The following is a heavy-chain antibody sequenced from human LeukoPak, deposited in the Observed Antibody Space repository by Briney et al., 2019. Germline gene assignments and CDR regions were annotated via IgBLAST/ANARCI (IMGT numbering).Heavy chain of an antibody. Sequence: GGSLRLSCAASGSTFTNAWMNWVRQAPGKGLEWVGRIKSKRDGGTTDYAAPVKGRFTISRDDPKITLYLQMNSLKTEDTAVYYCAHGLWHYDAFDVWGQGTLVTVSS. V-gene: IGHV3-15*01. CDR2: IKSKRDGGTT. CDR1: GSTFTNAW. D-gene: IGHD3-10*01. CDR3: AHGLWHYDAFDV. J-gene: IGHJ3*01.